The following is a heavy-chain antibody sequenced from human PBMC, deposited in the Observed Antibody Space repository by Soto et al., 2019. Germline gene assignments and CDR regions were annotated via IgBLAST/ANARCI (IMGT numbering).Heavy chain of an antibody. CDR2: IGAAGDT. J-gene: IGHJ4*02. Sequence: GGSLRLSCEASGFTFSGFDMHWVRQPTGKGLEWVSTIGAAGDTYYAVSVKGRFTISRDNAKNSLSLQMNSLRAGDTAVYFCARGQEVGAHFFDSWGQGTQVTVSS. CDR1: GFTFSGFD. V-gene: IGHV3-13*01. CDR3: ARGQEVGAHFFDS. D-gene: IGHD2-15*01.